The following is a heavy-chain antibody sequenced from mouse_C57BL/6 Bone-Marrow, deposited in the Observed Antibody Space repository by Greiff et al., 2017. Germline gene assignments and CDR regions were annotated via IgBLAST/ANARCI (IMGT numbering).Heavy chain of an antibody. CDR1: GYTFTSYW. D-gene: IGHD2-3*01. CDR2: IHPNSGST. Sequence: QVQLQQPGAELVKPGASVKLSCKASGYTFTSYWMHWVKQRPGQGLEWIGMIHPNSGSTNYNEKFKSKATLTVDKSSSTAYMQLSSLTSEDSAVYYCAREAGWLHPIDYWGQGTTLTVS. CDR3: AREAGWLHPIDY. J-gene: IGHJ2*01. V-gene: IGHV1-64*01.